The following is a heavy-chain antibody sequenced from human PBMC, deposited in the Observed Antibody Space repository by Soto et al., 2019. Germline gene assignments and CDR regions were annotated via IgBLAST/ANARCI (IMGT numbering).Heavy chain of an antibody. J-gene: IGHJ4*02. V-gene: IGHV3-21*01. CDR1: GFTFSSYS. Sequence: EVQLVEYGGGLVKPGGSLRLSCAASGFTFSSYSMNWVRQAPGKGLEWVSSISSSSSYIYYADSVKGRFTICRDNAKNSLYLQMISLRAEDTAVYSCARKYSGYDLAYFDYWGQRTLVTVSS. D-gene: IGHD5-12*01. CDR3: ARKYSGYDLAYFDY. CDR2: ISSSSSYI.